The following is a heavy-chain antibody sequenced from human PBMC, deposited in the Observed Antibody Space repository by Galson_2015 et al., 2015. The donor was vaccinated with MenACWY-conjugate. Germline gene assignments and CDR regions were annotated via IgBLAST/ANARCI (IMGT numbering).Heavy chain of an antibody. CDR3: ARQGPSGRAFDI. V-gene: IGHV4-39*01. Sequence: ETLSLTCNVSAGSISSSTYYWGWIRQSPGKGLEWIGTIYDSGSTYYNPSLKSRVTISVDTSRDQFSLKLSSVTAADTAVYYCARQGPSGRAFDIWGQGTMVTVSS. CDR1: AGSISSSTYY. D-gene: IGHD3-10*01. J-gene: IGHJ3*02. CDR2: IYDSGST.